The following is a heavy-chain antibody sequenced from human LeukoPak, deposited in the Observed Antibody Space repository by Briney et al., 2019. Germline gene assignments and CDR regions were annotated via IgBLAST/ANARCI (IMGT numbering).Heavy chain of an antibody. CDR1: GFTFSSYS. D-gene: IGHD1-26*01. CDR2: ISSSSSYI. CDR3: AKDLYSGNYFGFDY. J-gene: IGHJ4*02. V-gene: IGHV3-21*04. Sequence: GGSLRLSCAASGFTFSSYSMNWVRQAPGKGLEWVSSISSSSSYIYYADSVKGRFTISGDISKNTLYLQMNSLRAEDTAVYYCAKDLYSGNYFGFDYWGQGTLVTVSS.